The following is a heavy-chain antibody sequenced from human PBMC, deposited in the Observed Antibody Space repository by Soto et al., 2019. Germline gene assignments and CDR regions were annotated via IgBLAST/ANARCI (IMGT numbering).Heavy chain of an antibody. J-gene: IGHJ5*02. CDR1: GYAFINFD. D-gene: IGHD6-13*01. Sequence: SVKVSFKASGYAFINFDISWVRQAAGQGLEWLGWMNPGSGKTGYASKFQGRVAMTRDASTGTSHLELSSLTSDDTAVYYCARMASAGTLNWFDPWGQGTLVTVSS. CDR3: ARMASAGTLNWFDP. V-gene: IGHV1-8*02. CDR2: MNPGSGKT.